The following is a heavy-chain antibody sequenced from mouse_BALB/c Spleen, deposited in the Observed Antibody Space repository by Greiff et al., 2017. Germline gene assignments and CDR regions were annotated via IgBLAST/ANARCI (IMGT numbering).Heavy chain of an antibody. D-gene: IGHD2-1*01. CDR1: GYTFTDYA. V-gene: IGHV1S137*01. Sequence: VQLQQSGAELVRPGVSVKISCTGSGYTFTDYAMHWVKQSHAKSLEWIGVISTYYGDASYNQKFKGKATMTVDKSSSTAYMELARLTSEDSAIDYCAREGNGKYVGFAYWGQGTLVTVSA. J-gene: IGHJ3*01. CDR3: AREGNGKYVGFAY. CDR2: ISTYYGDA.